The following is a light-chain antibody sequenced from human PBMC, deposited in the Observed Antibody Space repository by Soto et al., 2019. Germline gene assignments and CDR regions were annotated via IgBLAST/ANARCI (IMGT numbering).Light chain of an antibody. CDR2: GAS. CDR3: QPHNNWPVVT. CDR1: RTISRN. Sequence: EMVMTQSPVTLSGSPGERVTLSCRASRTISRNLAWYQQKPGQAPRLLIYGASTRATGIPDRFSGSGSGTEFTLTINSLQSEDFAMYYCQPHNNWPVVTFGGGTRVEI. V-gene: IGKV3-15*01. J-gene: IGKJ4*01.